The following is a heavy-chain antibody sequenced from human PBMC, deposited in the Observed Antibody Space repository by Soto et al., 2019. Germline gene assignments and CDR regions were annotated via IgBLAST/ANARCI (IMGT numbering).Heavy chain of an antibody. J-gene: IGHJ3*02. CDR1: GGTFSSYA. CDR3: GRGYSGSYSSAFDI. CDR2: IIPIFGTA. D-gene: IGHD1-26*01. Sequence: QVQLAQSGAEVKKPGSSVKVSCKASGGTFSSYAISWVRQAPGQGLEWMGGIIPIFGTANYAQKFQGRVTITADKSTSTAYMELSSLRSEDTAVYYCGRGYSGSYSSAFDIWGQGTMVTVSS. V-gene: IGHV1-69*06.